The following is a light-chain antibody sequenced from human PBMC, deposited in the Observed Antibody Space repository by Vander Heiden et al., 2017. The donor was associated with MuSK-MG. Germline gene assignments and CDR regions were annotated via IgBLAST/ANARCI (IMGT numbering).Light chain of an antibody. CDR3: RSYAGSNNYV. CDR1: SSDVGHYNS. Sequence: PPPQPTAPSGSPRQSVTIPCTGPSSDVGHYNSVPWYQQNPGKAPNLIIYEVIRRPSGIPDRFSGSKSGNTATLTVSGRQAEDEADYYCRSYAGSNNYVFGSGTKVTGL. V-gene: IGLV2-8*01. CDR2: EVI. J-gene: IGLJ1*01.